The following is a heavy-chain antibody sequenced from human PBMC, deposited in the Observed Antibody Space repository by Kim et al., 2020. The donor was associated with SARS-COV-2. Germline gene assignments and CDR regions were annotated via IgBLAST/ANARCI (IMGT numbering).Heavy chain of an antibody. CDR1: GYTFTDYA. CDR2: INTNSGNP. Sequence: ASVKVSCKASGYTFTDYAMNWVRQAPGQGLEWMGWINTNSGNPTYAQGFTGRFVFSLDTSVSTTYLQITTLQAEDSAVYYCARDSLQLWAANYYYGMDVWGQGTAVTVSS. D-gene: IGHD3-16*01. CDR3: ARDSLQLWAANYYYGMDV. V-gene: IGHV7-4-1*02. J-gene: IGHJ6*02.